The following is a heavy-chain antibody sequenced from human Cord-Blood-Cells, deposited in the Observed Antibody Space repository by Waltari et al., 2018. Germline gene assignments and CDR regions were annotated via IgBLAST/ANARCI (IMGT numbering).Heavy chain of an antibody. CDR3: ARVVYVFWSGYYTGDY. D-gene: IGHD3-3*01. CDR1: GYTFTSYA. CDR2: INAGNGNT. V-gene: IGHV1-3*01. J-gene: IGHJ4*02. Sequence: QVQLVQSGAEVKKPGASVKVSCKASGYTFTSYAMHWVRQASGRRLEWMRWINAGNGNTKYSQKCTARVTITRDTSASTAYMELNSLRSEDTAVYYCARVVYVFWSGYYTGDYWGQGTLVTVSS.